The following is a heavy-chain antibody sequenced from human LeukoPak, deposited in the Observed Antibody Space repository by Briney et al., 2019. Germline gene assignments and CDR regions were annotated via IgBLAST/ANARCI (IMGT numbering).Heavy chain of an antibody. CDR2: ISNSGST. CDR3: ARDYGDYFRWFDP. CDR1: GDSITSGGYH. Sequence: SQTLSLTCTVSGDSITSGGYHWAWIRQHRGKGLERIGYISNSGSTYYTPSLKSRFNITMDTSKNQFSLTLTSVTAADTAVYYCARDYGDYFRWFDPWGQGTLVTVSS. J-gene: IGHJ5*02. D-gene: IGHD4-17*01. V-gene: IGHV4-31*03.